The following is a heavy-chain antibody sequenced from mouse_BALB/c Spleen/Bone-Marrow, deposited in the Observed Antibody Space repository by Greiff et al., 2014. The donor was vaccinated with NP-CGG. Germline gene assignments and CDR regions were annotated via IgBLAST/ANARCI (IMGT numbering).Heavy chain of an antibody. Sequence: EVQLQQSGPELVKPGASVKISCKTSGYTSTEYTIHWVKQSHGKSLEWIGNINPNIGGTTYNQKFKGKATLTVDMSSSTAYMDLRSLTSEDSAVYYCARGRFAYWGQGTLVTVSA. V-gene: IGHV1-18*01. CDR2: INPNIGGT. CDR3: ARGRFAY. J-gene: IGHJ3*01. CDR1: GYTSTEYT.